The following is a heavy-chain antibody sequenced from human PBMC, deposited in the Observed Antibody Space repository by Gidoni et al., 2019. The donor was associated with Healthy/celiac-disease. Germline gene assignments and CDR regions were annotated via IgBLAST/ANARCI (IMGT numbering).Heavy chain of an antibody. Sequence: EVQLVQSGAEAKQPGESLRTSCKGSGYSFTSYWIRWVRQMPGKGLERMVRIDPSYSYTNYSPSFQGHVTISADKSISTAYLQWSSLKASDTAMYYCARMGATSFWFDPWGQGTLVTVSS. D-gene: IGHD1-26*01. V-gene: IGHV5-10-1*01. CDR3: ARMGATSFWFDP. J-gene: IGHJ5*02. CDR2: IDPSYSYT. CDR1: GYSFTSYW.